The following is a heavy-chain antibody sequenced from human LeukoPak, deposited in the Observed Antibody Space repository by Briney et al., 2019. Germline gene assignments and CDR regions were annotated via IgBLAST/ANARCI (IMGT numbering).Heavy chain of an antibody. D-gene: IGHD3-22*01. Sequence: GGSLRVSCAASGFTFSNYAMSWVRQAPGKGLEWVSAISGSGGNTYYADSVKGRFTISRDSSKNTLSLQMNSLRAEDTAVYYCAKGGYYDSSSYWGQGILVTVSS. CDR3: AKGGYYDSSSY. V-gene: IGHV3-23*01. J-gene: IGHJ4*02. CDR1: GFTFSNYA. CDR2: ISGSGGNT.